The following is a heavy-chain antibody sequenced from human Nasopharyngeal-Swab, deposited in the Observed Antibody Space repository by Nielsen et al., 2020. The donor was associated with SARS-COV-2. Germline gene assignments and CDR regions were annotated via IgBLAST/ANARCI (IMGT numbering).Heavy chain of an antibody. V-gene: IGHV3-23*01. Sequence: GGSLRLSCAASGFTFSSYAMSWVRQAPGKGLEWVSTISDSGGSTYYADSVKGRFTISRDNSKNTLYLQMNSLRAEDTAVYYCAKVSSYFDSSALDYWGQGTLVTVSS. D-gene: IGHD3-22*01. CDR1: GFTFSSYA. CDR3: AKVSSYFDSSALDY. CDR2: ISDSGGST. J-gene: IGHJ4*02.